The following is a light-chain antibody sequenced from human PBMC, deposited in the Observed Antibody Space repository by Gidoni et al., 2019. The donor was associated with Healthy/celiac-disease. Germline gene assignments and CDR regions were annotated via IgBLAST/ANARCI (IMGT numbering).Light chain of an antibody. V-gene: IGKV3-15*01. CDR1: QSVSSN. Sequence: IVMTQSPATLSVSPGERATLSCRASQSVSSNLAWYQQKPGQAPRLLIYGASTRATGIPARFSGSGSGTEFTLTISSLQSEDFAVYYGQQYNNWPPEYTFGQGTKLEIK. CDR2: GAS. CDR3: QQYNNWPPEYT. J-gene: IGKJ2*01.